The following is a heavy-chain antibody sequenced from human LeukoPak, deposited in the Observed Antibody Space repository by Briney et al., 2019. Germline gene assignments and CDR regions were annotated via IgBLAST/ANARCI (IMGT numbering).Heavy chain of an antibody. V-gene: IGHV3-21*01. CDR1: GFTFSSYW. Sequence: GGSLRLSCAASGFTFSSYWMHWVRQAPGKGLEWVSSISSSSYIYYADSVKGRFTISRDNAKNSLYLQMNSLRAEDTAVYYCARVSLRYFDWLSDAYDAFDIWGQGTMVTVSS. CDR2: ISSSSYI. D-gene: IGHD3-9*01. J-gene: IGHJ3*02. CDR3: ARVSLRYFDWLSDAYDAFDI.